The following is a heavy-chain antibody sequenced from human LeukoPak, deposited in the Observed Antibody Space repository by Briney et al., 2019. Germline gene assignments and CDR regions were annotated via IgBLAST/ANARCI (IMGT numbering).Heavy chain of an antibody. CDR3: ARGGDSLPFDY. V-gene: IGHV3-53*01. CDR2: IYSGGRT. CDR1: GFTFSSYG. Sequence: GSLRLSCAASGFTFSSYGMHWVRQAPGKGLEWVSVIYSGGRTYYADSVKGRFTISRDNSKNTLYLQTNSLRAEDTAVYYCARGGDSLPFDYWGQGTLVTVSS. D-gene: IGHD3-3*01. J-gene: IGHJ4*02.